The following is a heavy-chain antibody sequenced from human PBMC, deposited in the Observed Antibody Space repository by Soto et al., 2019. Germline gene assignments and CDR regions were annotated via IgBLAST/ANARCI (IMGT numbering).Heavy chain of an antibody. D-gene: IGHD2-15*01. CDR1: GGSISSTNW. V-gene: IGHV4-4*02. CDR3: ATLPPRIVVVVLPIPS. Sequence: QVQLQQSGPRLARPSGTLSLTCVVSGGSISSTNWWTWVRQTPGKGLEWIGEIYHTGSTKDNPSLKNQFTRSRDKPNNQFSLNLKTVTAADTAVYYCATLPPRIVVVVLPIPSWGQGTLVTVSS. CDR2: IYHTGST. J-gene: IGHJ4*02.